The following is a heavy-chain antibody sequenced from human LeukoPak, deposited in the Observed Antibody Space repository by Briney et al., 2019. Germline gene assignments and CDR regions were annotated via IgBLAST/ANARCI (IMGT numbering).Heavy chain of an antibody. J-gene: IGHJ4*02. CDR2: ISAYNGNT. CDR3: ARDLTGPYSSSSGLDY. CDR1: GYTFTSYG. D-gene: IGHD6-6*01. V-gene: IGHV1-18*01. Sequence: ASVKVSCKASGYTFTSYGISWVRQAPGQGLEWMGWISAYNGNTNYAQKLQGRVTMTTDTSTSTAYTELRSLRSDDTAVYYCARDLTGPYSSSSGLDYWGQGTLVTVSS.